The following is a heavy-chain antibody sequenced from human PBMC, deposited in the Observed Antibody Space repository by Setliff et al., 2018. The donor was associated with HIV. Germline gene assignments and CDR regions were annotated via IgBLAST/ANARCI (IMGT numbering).Heavy chain of an antibody. CDR2: INLSRST. J-gene: IGHJ5*02. Sequence: SETLSLTCAVYGASFSGYYWSWIRQPPGKGLEWIGEINLSRSTDYNPSLKSRVTISVDTSKNQFSLKLSSVTAADTAVYYCAAATTLLSPRAWGQGTLVTVSS. V-gene: IGHV4-34*01. CDR3: AAATTLLSPRA. D-gene: IGHD2-15*01. CDR1: GASFSGYY.